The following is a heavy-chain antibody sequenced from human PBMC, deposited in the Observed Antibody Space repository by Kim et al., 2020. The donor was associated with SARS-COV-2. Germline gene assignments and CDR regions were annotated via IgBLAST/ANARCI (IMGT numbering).Heavy chain of an antibody. Sequence: SETLSLTCSVSGGSIRSGGKFWTWIRQHPAKGLEWIGYISYSGNPHYSPSLRSRVIISLQTSENQFSLELTSVTAAETTVYYCARGHPLDYWGPGLLVTV. CDR1: GGSIRSGGKF. J-gene: IGHJ4*02. CDR2: ISYSGNP. V-gene: IGHV4-31*03. CDR3: ARGHPLDY.